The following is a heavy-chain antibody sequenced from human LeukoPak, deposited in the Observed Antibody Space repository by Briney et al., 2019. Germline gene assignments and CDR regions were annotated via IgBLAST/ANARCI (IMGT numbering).Heavy chain of an antibody. CDR2: INPNSGAT. D-gene: IGHD1-26*01. CDR3: ARGYRTVGAIEYFQH. CDR1: GYTSTGDY. V-gene: IGHV1-2*02. J-gene: IGHJ1*01. Sequence: ASVKVTRQASGYTSTGDYIHWLGPAPRQGLEWMCRINPNSGATNFAQKFQGRVTMTRDTSISTAYMELSRLRSDDTAVYYCARGYRTVGAIEYFQHWGQGTLVTVSS.